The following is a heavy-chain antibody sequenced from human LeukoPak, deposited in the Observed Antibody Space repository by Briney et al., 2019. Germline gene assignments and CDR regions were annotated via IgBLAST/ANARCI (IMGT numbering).Heavy chain of an antibody. CDR1: EFTFSNYA. CDR3: ARSGGLQKFDY. D-gene: IGHD3-10*01. J-gene: IGHJ4*02. V-gene: IGHV3-30*09. CDR2: ISYDGNTI. Sequence: GGSLRLSCAASEFTFSNYALHWVRQAPGKGLQWVAVISYDGNTIHYADSVKGRFVISRDTSKNTLYLQMNSLRAEDTAVYYCARSGGLQKFDYWGQGTLVTVSS.